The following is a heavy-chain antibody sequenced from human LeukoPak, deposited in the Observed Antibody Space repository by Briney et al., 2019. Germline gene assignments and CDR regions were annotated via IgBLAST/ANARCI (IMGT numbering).Heavy chain of an antibody. D-gene: IGHD6-19*01. CDR3: AKGGIAVAGTWFDP. J-gene: IGHJ5*02. V-gene: IGHV3-9*03. CDR2: ISWNGGNI. Sequence: GGSLRLSCAASGFTFDDYAMHWVRQAPGKGLEWVSGISWNGGNIGYADSVKGRFIISRDNARNSLYLQMNSLRAEDMALYYCAKGGIAVAGTWFDPWGQGTLVTVSS. CDR1: GFTFDDYA.